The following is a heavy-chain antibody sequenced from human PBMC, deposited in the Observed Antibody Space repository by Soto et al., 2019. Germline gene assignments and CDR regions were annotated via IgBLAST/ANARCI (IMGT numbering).Heavy chain of an antibody. D-gene: IGHD6-6*01. CDR1: GHSISSGDY. V-gene: IGHV4-38-2*01. Sequence: SETLCRTSAVSGHSISSGDYWGWIRQPPGKGLEWIGIIYHSGSTCYNPSLKSRVTISVDTSKNQFSLKVSSVTAADTAVYYCARWVLHSSSFAPWGQGTLVTVSS. CDR2: IYHSGST. J-gene: IGHJ5*01. CDR3: ARWVLHSSSFAP.